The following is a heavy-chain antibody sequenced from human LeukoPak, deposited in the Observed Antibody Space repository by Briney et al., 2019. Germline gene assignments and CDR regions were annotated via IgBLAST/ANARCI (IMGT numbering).Heavy chain of an antibody. CDR3: ARERGYQFDP. D-gene: IGHD5-18*01. CDR2: INSDGSST. CDR1: GFTFSSYW. V-gene: IGHV3-74*01. J-gene: IGHJ5*02. Sequence: GGSLRLSCAASGFTFSSYWMHWVRQAPGKGLVWDSRINSDGSSTSYADSVKGRFTISRDNAKNTLYLQMNSLRAEDTAVYYCARERGYQFDPWGQGTLVTVSS.